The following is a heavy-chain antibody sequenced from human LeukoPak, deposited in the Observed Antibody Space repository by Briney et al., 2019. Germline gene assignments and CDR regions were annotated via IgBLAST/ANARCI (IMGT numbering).Heavy chain of an antibody. J-gene: IGHJ6*03. CDR1: GGTFSSYA. CDR3: ASLKMEWLFPKPPFRVPLDPQDKGYYYMDV. Sequence: GASVKVSCKASGGTFSSYAISWVRQVPGQGLEWMGRIIPIFGTANYAQKFQGRVTITTDESTSTAYMELSSLRSEDTAVYYCASLKMEWLFPKPPFRVPLDPQDKGYYYMDVWGKGTTVTVSS. V-gene: IGHV1-69*05. CDR2: IIPIFGTA. D-gene: IGHD3-3*01.